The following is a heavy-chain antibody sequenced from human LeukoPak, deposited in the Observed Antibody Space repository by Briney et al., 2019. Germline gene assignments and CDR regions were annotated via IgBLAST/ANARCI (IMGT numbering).Heavy chain of an antibody. CDR1: GGSISSGSYY. CDR3: ARDRGTWNDDGFDY. D-gene: IGHD1-1*01. Sequence: SETLSFTCTVSGGSISSGSYYWSWIRLPAGKGLEWIGRIYISGSTNYNPSLKSRVTMSVDTSKNQFSLKLSSVTAADTAVYYCARDRGTWNDDGFDYWGQGTLVTVSS. V-gene: IGHV4-61*02. J-gene: IGHJ4*02. CDR2: IYISGST.